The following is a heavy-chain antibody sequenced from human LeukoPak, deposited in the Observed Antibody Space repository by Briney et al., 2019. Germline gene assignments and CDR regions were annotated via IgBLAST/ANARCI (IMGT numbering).Heavy chain of an antibody. J-gene: IGHJ4*02. Sequence: SETLSLTCTVSGGSIRSTAYYRGWIRQPPGKGLEWIGSIYYSGNTYHSPSLMSRVTISVDTSNNQFSLILSSVTAADTAVYYCARAPHFFDTSGSRYYFDYWGQGALVTVSS. CDR2: IYYSGNT. CDR1: GGSIRSTAYY. CDR3: ARAPHFFDTSGSRYYFDY. V-gene: IGHV4-39*07. D-gene: IGHD3-22*01.